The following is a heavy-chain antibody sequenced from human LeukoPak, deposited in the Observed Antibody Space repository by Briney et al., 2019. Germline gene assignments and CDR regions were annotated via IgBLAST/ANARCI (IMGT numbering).Heavy chain of an antibody. V-gene: IGHV4-31*03. Sequence: SQTLSLTCTVSGGSISSGGYYWSWIRQHPGKGLEWIGYIYYSGSTYYNPSLKSRLTISVDTSKNQFSLKLSSVTAADTAVYYCAREASSSSSYYHYGMGVWGQGTTVTVSS. CDR2: IYYSGST. D-gene: IGHD6-6*01. J-gene: IGHJ6*02. CDR1: GGSISSGGYY. CDR3: AREASSSSSYYHYGMGV.